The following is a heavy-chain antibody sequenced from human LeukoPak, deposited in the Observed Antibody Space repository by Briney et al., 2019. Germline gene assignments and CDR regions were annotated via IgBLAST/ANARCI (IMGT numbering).Heavy chain of an antibody. CDR2: IRYDGSNK. J-gene: IGHJ5*02. CDR1: GFTFSSYG. V-gene: IGHV3-30*02. D-gene: IGHD2-21*02. Sequence: GGSLRLSCAASGFTFSSYGMHWVRQAPGKGLEWVAFIRYDGSNKYYADSVKGRFTISRDNSKNTLYLQMNSLRAEDTAVYYCAREGRAYCGGDCYSAVYNWFDPWGQGTLVTVSS. CDR3: AREGRAYCGGDCYSAVYNWFDP.